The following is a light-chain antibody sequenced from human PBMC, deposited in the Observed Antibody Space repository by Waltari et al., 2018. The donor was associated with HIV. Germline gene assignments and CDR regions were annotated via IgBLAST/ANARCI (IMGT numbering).Light chain of an antibody. J-gene: IGKJ2*01. Sequence: DIQMTQSPSSLSASVGDRVTITCRASQSISRHLNWYQQKPGKAPKLLIYAASSLQSGVPSRFSVSGSGTDFTLIITSLKPEDFATYYCQQTYNTPYTFGQGTKLEIK. CDR3: QQTYNTPYT. CDR2: AAS. CDR1: QSISRH. V-gene: IGKV1-39*01.